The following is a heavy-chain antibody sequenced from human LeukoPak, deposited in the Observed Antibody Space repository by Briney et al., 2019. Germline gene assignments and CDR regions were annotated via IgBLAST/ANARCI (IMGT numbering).Heavy chain of an antibody. D-gene: IGHD2-21*02. Sequence: SETLSLTCAVSGGSISSYYWSWLRQPAGKGLEWIGRIYTSGSTNYNPSLKSRVTMSVDTSKNQFSLKLSSVTAADTAVYYCARDRRDGEWYFDLWGRGTLVTVSS. CDR3: ARDRRDGEWYFDL. CDR1: GGSISSYY. CDR2: IYTSGST. V-gene: IGHV4-4*07. J-gene: IGHJ2*01.